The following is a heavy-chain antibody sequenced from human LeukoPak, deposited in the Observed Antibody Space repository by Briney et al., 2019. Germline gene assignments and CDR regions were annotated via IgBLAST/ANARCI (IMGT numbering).Heavy chain of an antibody. V-gene: IGHV4-59*01. CDR3: ASSSYYYGSGSIYYYYGMDV. CDR2: IYYSGST. J-gene: IGHJ6*04. CDR1: GGSISSYY. Sequence: SETLSLTCTVSGGSISSYYWSWIRQPPGKGLEWIGYIYYSGSTNYNPSLKSRVTISVDTSKNQFSLKLSSVTAADTAVYYCASSSYYYGSGSIYYYYGMDVWGKGTTVTVSS. D-gene: IGHD3-10*01.